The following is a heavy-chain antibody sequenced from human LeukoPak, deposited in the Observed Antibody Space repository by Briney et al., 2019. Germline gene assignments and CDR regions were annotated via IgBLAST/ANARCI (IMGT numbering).Heavy chain of an antibody. CDR1: GGSISSSSYY. Sequence: SETLSLTCTVSGGSISSSSYYWGWIRQPPGKGLEWIGSIYYSGSTNYNPSLKSRVTISVDTSRNQFSLKLSSVTAADTAVYYCARARDSGSYYYYYYMDVWGKGTTVTISS. CDR3: ARARDSGSYYYYYYMDV. J-gene: IGHJ6*03. CDR2: IYYSGST. D-gene: IGHD1-26*01. V-gene: IGHV4-39*07.